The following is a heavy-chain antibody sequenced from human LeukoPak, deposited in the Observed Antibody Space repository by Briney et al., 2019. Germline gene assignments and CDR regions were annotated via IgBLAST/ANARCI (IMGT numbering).Heavy chain of an antibody. D-gene: IGHD2-2*01. V-gene: IGHV3-23*01. J-gene: IGHJ4*02. CDR2: ISGSGGST. Sequence: PGGSLRLSCAASGFTFSSYAMSWVRQAPGKGLEWVSAISGSGGSTYYADSVKGRFPISRDNSKNTLYVQMNSLRAEDTAVYYCAKDSCSSTSCYFDYWGQGTLVTVSS. CDR1: GFTFSSYA. CDR3: AKDSCSSTSCYFDY.